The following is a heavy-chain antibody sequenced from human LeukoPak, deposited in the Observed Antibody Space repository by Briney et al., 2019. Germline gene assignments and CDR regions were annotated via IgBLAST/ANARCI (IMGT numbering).Heavy chain of an antibody. CDR3: AKEGHWGKYFDY. V-gene: IGHV4-4*02. CDR2: IYHSGNT. D-gene: IGHD3-16*01. J-gene: IGHJ4*02. CDR1: GGSIRGSDW. Sequence: SGTLSLTCAVSGGSIRGSDWWSWVRQPPGKGLEWIGGIYHSGNTNYNPSLKSRVTISIDKSKNQFSLKLSSVTAADTAVYYCAKEGHWGKYFDYWGQGTLVTVSS.